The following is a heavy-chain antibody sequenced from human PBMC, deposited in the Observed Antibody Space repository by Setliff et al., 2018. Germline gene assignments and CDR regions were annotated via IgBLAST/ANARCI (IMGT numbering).Heavy chain of an antibody. V-gene: IGHV3-72*01. CDR2: SRNKANSYTT. CDR1: GFSFSDYS. CDR3: TFARDGYDVFDI. D-gene: IGHD5-18*01. Sequence: PGGSLRLSCAASGFSFSDYSMAWIRQAPGKGLEWVGRSRNKANSYTTEYAASVKGRFTISRDDSKNTAYLQMNSLKTEDTAVYYCTFARDGYDVFDIWGQGTMVTVSS. J-gene: IGHJ3*02.